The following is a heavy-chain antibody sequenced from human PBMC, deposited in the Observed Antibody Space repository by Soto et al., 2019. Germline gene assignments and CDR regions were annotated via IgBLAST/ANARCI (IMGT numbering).Heavy chain of an antibody. D-gene: IGHD1-1*01. Sequence: LRLSCAASGFTFISYAMSWVRQAPGKGLEWVSAISGSGGSTYYADSVKGRFTISRDNSKNTLYLQMNSLRAEDTAVYYCAKVTTGTYLGFDPWGQGTLVTVSS. CDR1: GFTFISYA. CDR2: ISGSGGST. V-gene: IGHV3-23*01. CDR3: AKVTTGTYLGFDP. J-gene: IGHJ5*02.